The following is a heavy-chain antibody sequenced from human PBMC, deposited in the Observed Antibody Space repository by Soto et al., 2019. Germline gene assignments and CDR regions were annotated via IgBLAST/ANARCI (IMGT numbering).Heavy chain of an antibody. D-gene: IGHD2-2*01. Sequence: ASVKVSCKASGYTFITYGISWVRQAPGQRLEWMGWISAYNGKTKYAQKLQGRVTMTTDTSTSTAYMELRSLRSDDTAVYYCARGIVSSPPFDYWGQGTLVTVSS. CDR3: ARGIVSSPPFDY. V-gene: IGHV1-18*01. CDR1: GYTFITYG. CDR2: ISAYNGKT. J-gene: IGHJ4*02.